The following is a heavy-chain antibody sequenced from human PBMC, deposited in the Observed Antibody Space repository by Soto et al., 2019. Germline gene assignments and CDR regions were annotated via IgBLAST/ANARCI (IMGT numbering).Heavy chain of an antibody. D-gene: IGHD3-10*01. CDR2: IDPSDSYT. Sequence: EVQLVQSGAEVKKPGESLRISCKGSGYSFTSYLISWVRQMPGKGLEWMGRIDPSDSYTNYSPSFQGHVTISADKSISTAYLQWSILKASDTAMYYCARQLAEYYYGSGSTTGMDVWGQGTTVTVSS. J-gene: IGHJ6*02. CDR1: GYSFTSYL. V-gene: IGHV5-10-1*03. CDR3: ARQLAEYYYGSGSTTGMDV.